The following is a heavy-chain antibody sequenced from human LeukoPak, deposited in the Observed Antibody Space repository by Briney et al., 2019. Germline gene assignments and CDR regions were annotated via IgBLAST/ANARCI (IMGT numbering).Heavy chain of an antibody. J-gene: IGHJ4*02. CDR1: GFTFSSYS. CDR3: ARFDSGYYQFDY. V-gene: IGHV3-21*01. D-gene: IGHD3-22*01. CDR2: ISSSSSYI. Sequence: PGGSLRLSCAASGFTFSSYSMNWVRQAPGKGLEWVSSISSSSSYIYYADSVKGRFTISRDNAKNSLYLQMNSLRAEDTAVYYCARFDSGYYQFDYWGQGTLVTVSS.